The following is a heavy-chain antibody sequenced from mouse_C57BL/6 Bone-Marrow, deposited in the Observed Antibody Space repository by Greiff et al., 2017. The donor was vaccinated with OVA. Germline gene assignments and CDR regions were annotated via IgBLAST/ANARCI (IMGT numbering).Heavy chain of an antibody. CDR1: GFTFSSYG. J-gene: IGHJ3*01. CDR2: ISSGGSYT. D-gene: IGHD4-1*01. CDR3: ARRNWEAWFAY. Sequence: DVQLVESGGDLVKPGGSLKLSCAASGFTFSSYGMSWVRQTPDKRLEWVATISSGGSYTYYPDSVKGRFTISRDNAKNTLYLQMSSLKSEDTAMYYCARRNWEAWFAYWGQGTLVTVSA. V-gene: IGHV5-6*01.